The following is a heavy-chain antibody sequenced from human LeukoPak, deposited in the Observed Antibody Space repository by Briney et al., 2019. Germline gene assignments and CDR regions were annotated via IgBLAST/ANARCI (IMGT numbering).Heavy chain of an antibody. CDR2: MNPNSGNT. D-gene: IGHD4-11*01. CDR3: ARRHYRPYSMNYYYYMDV. Sequence: GASVKVSCKASGYTFTGYYMHWVRQAPGQGLEWMGWMNPNSGNTGYAQKFQGRVTMTRNTSISTAYMELSSLRSEDTAVYYSARRHYRPYSMNYYYYMDVWGKGTTVTVSS. V-gene: IGHV1-8*02. CDR1: GYTFTGYY. J-gene: IGHJ6*03.